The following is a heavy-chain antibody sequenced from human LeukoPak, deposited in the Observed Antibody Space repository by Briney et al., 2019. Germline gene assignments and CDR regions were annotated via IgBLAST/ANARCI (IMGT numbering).Heavy chain of an antibody. CDR2: IYTSGST. Sequence: PSQTLSLTCTVSGGSISSGSYYWSWIRQPAGKGLEWIGRIYTSGSTNYNPSLKSRVTISVDTSKNQFSLKLTSVTAADTAVYYCARHGWFGELSPSAYWGQGALVTVSS. D-gene: IGHD3-10*01. CDR3: ARHGWFGELSPSAY. J-gene: IGHJ4*02. CDR1: GGSISSGSYY. V-gene: IGHV4-61*02.